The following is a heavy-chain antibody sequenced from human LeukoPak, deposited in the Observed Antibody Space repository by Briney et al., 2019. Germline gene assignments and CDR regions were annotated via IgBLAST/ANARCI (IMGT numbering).Heavy chain of an antibody. CDR1: GGSISSSNW. CDR2: ICYSGST. CDR3: VRERATAFDAFDI. Sequence: SETLSLTCAVSGGSISSSNWWSWVRQPPGKGLEWIGYICYSGSTKYNPSLKSRVTMSVATSKNQFSLKVNSVTAADSAVYYCVRERATAFDAFDIWGQGTLVTVSS. V-gene: IGHV4-4*02. J-gene: IGHJ3*02.